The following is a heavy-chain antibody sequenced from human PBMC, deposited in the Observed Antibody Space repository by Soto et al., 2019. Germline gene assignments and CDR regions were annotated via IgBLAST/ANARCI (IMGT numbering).Heavy chain of an antibody. D-gene: IGHD3-22*01. J-gene: IGHJ3*01. CDR3: ARAFFYQGSDSRSYSFDGFDF. Sequence: QVQLGQSGAEVKKPGASVKVSCKASGYTFTSSGISWVRQAPGQGLEWMGWISAHTGSSEYAQRFQGRIRMTTDRSTSPDYMELRSQRSDDTAVYYCARAFFYQGSDSRSYSFDGFDFWGQGTLVTVSS. CDR1: GYTFTSSG. V-gene: IGHV1-18*01. CDR2: ISAHTGSS.